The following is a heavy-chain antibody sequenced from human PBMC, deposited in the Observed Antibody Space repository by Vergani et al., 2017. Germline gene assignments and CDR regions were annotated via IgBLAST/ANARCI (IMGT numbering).Heavy chain of an antibody. V-gene: IGHV1-69*04. CDR3: ARGPYIQGTPTWIRDYYYGMDV. J-gene: IGHJ6*02. Sequence: QVQLVQSGAEVKKPGSSVKVSCKASGGTFSSYAISWVRQAPGQGLEWLGRIIPILGIANYAQKFQGRVTITADKTTSTAYMALSSLRSEDTAVYYCARGPYIQGTPTWIRDYYYGMDVWGQGTTVTVSS. D-gene: IGHD5-18*01. CDR1: GGTFSSYA. CDR2: IIPILGIA.